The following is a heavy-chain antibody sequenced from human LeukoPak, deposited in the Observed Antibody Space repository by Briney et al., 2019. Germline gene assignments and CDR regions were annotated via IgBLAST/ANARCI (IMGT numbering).Heavy chain of an antibody. V-gene: IGHV4-30-4*01. Sequence: PSETLSLTCTVSGGSIVSSTWWSWVRQPPGKGLEWIGYIYYSGSTYYNPSLKSRVTISVDTSKNQFSLKLSSVTAADTAVYYCARAGKIGYSYGDYWGQGTPVTVSS. CDR2: IYYSGST. J-gene: IGHJ4*02. D-gene: IGHD5-18*01. CDR1: GGSIVSSTW. CDR3: ARAGKIGYSYGDY.